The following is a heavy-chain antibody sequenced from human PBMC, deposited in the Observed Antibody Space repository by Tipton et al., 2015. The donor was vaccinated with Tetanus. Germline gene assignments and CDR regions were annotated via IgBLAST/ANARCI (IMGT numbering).Heavy chain of an antibody. V-gene: IGHV3-9*01. CDR1: GFTFDDYA. CDR2: ISWNSGSI. CDR3: AKDRGNWNYGGGFDY. D-gene: IGHD1-7*01. J-gene: IGHJ4*02. Sequence: SLRLSCAASGFTFDDYAMHWVRQAPGKGLEWVSGISWNSGSIGYADSVKGRFTISRDNAKNSLYLQMNSLRAEDTALYYCAKDRGNWNYGGGFDYWGQGTLVTVSS.